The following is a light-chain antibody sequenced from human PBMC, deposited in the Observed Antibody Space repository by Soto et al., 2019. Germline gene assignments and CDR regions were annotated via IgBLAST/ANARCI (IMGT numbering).Light chain of an antibody. CDR2: GAS. CDR3: HQYDRWT. CDR1: QSFNSIY. V-gene: IGKV3-20*01. Sequence: EIVLTQSPGTLSLSPGERATLSCRASQSFNSIYLAWYQQKPGQAPRLLIYGASSRATGIPDRFSGSGSGTDFTLTIRRLEPEDFAVYYCHQYDRWTFGQGPKVDIX. J-gene: IGKJ1*01.